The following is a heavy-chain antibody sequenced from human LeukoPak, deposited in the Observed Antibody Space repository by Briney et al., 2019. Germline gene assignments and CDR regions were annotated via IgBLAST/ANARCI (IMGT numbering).Heavy chain of an antibody. Sequence: PSETLSLTCTVSGGSISSSSYYWGWIRQPPGKGLEWIGSIYYSGSTYYNPSLKSRVTISVDTSKNQFSLKLSSVTAADTAVYYCARTLNRVTGRFDYWGQGTLVTVSS. D-gene: IGHD1-20*01. V-gene: IGHV4-39*01. CDR1: GGSISSSSYY. CDR2: IYYSGST. CDR3: ARTLNRVTGRFDY. J-gene: IGHJ4*02.